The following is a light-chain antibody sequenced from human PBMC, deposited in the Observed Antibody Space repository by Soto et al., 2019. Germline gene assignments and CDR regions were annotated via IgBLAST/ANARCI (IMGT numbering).Light chain of an antibody. V-gene: IGKV3-15*01. Sequence: ETVMTQSPATLSVSPGERATLSCRASQSVSSNLVWYQQKPGQAPSLLIYDVSTRATGIPARFSGSGSGTEFTLTISSLQSEDFAIYYCQQYSHWPWTFGQGTKVEIK. CDR1: QSVSSN. CDR2: DVS. J-gene: IGKJ1*01. CDR3: QQYSHWPWT.